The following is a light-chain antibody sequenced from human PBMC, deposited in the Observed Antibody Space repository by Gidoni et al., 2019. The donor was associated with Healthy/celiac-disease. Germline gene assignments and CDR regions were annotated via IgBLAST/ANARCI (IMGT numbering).Light chain of an antibody. Sequence: DIQMTQSPSSLSASGGDRVTITCRASQGSSNYLDWYQQKPGKVPKLLIYAASTMQSGVPSRFSGSGSGTDFTLTISSLQPEDVATYYCQKYNSAPRTFGQGTKVEIK. V-gene: IGKV1-27*01. CDR2: AAS. CDR1: QGSSNY. CDR3: QKYNSAPRT. J-gene: IGKJ1*01.